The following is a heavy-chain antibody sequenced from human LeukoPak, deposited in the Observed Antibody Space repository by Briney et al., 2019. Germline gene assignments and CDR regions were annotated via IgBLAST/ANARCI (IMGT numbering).Heavy chain of an antibody. CDR3: AQSLGSSNWIGNWFDP. Sequence: SETLSLTCTVSGGSISSSSHSWGWIRQPPREGAGVDWSIYYTGTTYYNPSLKSRVTISVDTSKNQFSLKLNSVTAADTAVYYCAQSLGSSNWIGNWFDPWGQGTLVTVSS. V-gene: IGHV4-39*01. CDR1: GGSISSSSHS. D-gene: IGHD6-13*01. J-gene: IGHJ5*02. CDR2: IYYTGTT.